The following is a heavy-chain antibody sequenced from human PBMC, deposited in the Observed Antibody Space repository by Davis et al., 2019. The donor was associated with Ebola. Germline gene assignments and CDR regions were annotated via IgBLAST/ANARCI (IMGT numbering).Heavy chain of an antibody. CDR1: GFTFGDYA. CDR3: TRGRGSGRDYYYGMDV. J-gene: IGHJ6*02. Sequence: GESLKISCTASGFTFGDYAMSWFRRAPGKGLEWVGFIRSKAYGGTTEYAASVKGRFTISRDDSKSIAYLQMNSLKTEDTAVYYCTRGRGSGRDYYYGMDVWGQGTTVTVSS. CDR2: IRSKAYGGTT. D-gene: IGHD3-10*01. V-gene: IGHV3-49*03.